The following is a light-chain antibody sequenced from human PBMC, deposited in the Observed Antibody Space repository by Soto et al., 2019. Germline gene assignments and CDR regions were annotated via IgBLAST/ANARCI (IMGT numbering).Light chain of an antibody. CDR3: QHYESNPWP. CDR1: QNVKNW. Sequence: DIQMTQSPSTLSVSVGDRVTITCRASQNVKNWLAWYQQKPGKAPKLLIYAASSLESGVPSRFSGSGSGTEFTLTSSRLQPDDCATYYCQHYESNPWPFGQGTKVELK. J-gene: IGKJ1*01. V-gene: IGKV1-5*01. CDR2: AAS.